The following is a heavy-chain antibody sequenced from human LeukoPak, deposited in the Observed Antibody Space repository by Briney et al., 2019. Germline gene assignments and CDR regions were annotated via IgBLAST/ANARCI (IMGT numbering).Heavy chain of an antibody. CDR3: ARSLRGYGSGSYDY. Sequence: SETLSLTCTVSGGSISTYYWSWIRQPPGKGLEWIGYIYHSGSTNYNPSLKSRVTISVDTSQNQFSLKLSSVTAADTAVYYCARSLRGYGSGSYDYWGQGTLVTVSS. J-gene: IGHJ4*02. CDR2: IYHSGST. D-gene: IGHD3-10*01. V-gene: IGHV4-59*01. CDR1: GGSISTYY.